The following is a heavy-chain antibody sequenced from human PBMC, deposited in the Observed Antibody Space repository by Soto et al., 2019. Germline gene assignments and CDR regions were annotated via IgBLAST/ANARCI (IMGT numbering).Heavy chain of an antibody. J-gene: IGHJ4*02. Sequence: QVQLQEWGPGLVKPSETLSLTCIVSRGSISNYFWTWIRQPPGRGLEWIGDTSYSGTTNYNASLKSRVTISVDTSANQFSLRVRSVTAADTAVYYCARIRVLGEVSPYFDRWGQGARVTVSS. CDR3: ARIRVLGEVSPYFDR. V-gene: IGHV4-59*01. CDR1: RGSISNYF. CDR2: TSYSGTT. D-gene: IGHD3-16*01.